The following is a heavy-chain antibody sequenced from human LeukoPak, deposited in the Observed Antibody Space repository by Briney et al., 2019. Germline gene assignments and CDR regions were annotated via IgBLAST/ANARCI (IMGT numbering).Heavy chain of an antibody. V-gene: IGHV1-69*01. J-gene: IGHJ4*02. Sequence: SVKVSCRASGGTFSSYAISWVRQAPGQGLEWMGGIIPIFGTANYAQKFQGRVTITADESTSTAYMELSSLRSEDTAVYYCARDYPVSRYGFDYWGQGTLVTVSS. CDR3: ARDYPVSRYGFDY. D-gene: IGHD1-1*01. CDR1: GGTFSSYA. CDR2: IIPIFGTA.